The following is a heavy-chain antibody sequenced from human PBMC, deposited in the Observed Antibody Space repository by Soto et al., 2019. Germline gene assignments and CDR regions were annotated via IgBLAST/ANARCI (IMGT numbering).Heavy chain of an antibody. CDR3: AKELSGESITMIVVGFDY. D-gene: IGHD3-22*01. CDR1: GFTFDDYA. Sequence: GGSLRLSCAASGFTFDDYAMHWVRQAPGKGLEWVSGISWNSGSIGYADSVKGRFTISRDNAKNSLYLQMNSLRAEDTALYYCAKELSGESITMIVVGFDYWGQGTLVTVSS. V-gene: IGHV3-9*01. CDR2: ISWNSGSI. J-gene: IGHJ4*02.